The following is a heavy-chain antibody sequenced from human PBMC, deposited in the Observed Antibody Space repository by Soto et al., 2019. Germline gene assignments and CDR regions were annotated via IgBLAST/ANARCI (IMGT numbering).Heavy chain of an antibody. V-gene: IGHV3-23*01. D-gene: IGHD1-20*01. J-gene: IGHJ4*02. Sequence: GVSLRLSCAASGFTFSNYAMTWVRQAPGKGLEWVSVISGSGGNAYYADSVKGRFTISRDNSKNTLYVQMNSLRGEDTAVYYCAKDILEADITGQFDYWGQGTLVTVSS. CDR3: AKDILEADITGQFDY. CDR1: GFTFSNYA. CDR2: ISGSGGNA.